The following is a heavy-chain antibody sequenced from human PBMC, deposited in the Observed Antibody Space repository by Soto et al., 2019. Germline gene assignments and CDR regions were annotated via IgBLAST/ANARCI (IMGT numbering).Heavy chain of an antibody. Sequence: TSETLSLTCTVSGGSISSYYWSWIRQPPGKGLEWIGYIYYSGSTNYNPSLKSRVTISVDTSKNQFSLKLNSVTAADTAVYYCARDLWGYCGTDCYPLDVWGQGTTVTV. CDR1: GGSISSYY. CDR3: ARDLWGYCGTDCYPLDV. J-gene: IGHJ6*02. V-gene: IGHV4-59*01. CDR2: IYYSGST. D-gene: IGHD2-21*02.